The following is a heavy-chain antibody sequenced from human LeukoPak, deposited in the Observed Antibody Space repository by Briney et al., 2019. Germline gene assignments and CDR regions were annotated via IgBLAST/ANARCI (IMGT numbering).Heavy chain of an antibody. Sequence: GGSLRLSCAASGFTFSSYGMHWVRQAPGKGLEWVAFIRYDGSNKYYADSVKGRFTISRDNSKNTLYLRMNSLRAEDTAVYYCAKDASWYGEYFDYWGQGTLVTVSS. J-gene: IGHJ4*02. CDR2: IRYDGSNK. CDR1: GFTFSSYG. D-gene: IGHD6-13*01. CDR3: AKDASWYGEYFDY. V-gene: IGHV3-30*02.